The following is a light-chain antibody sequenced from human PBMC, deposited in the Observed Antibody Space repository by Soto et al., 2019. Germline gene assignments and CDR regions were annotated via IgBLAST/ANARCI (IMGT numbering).Light chain of an antibody. Sequence: DIQMTQSPSSLSASVGDRVSITCRASQNIRTYLNWYQQKPGKAPKVLIYAASTLESGVPSRFRGSGSGTAFTLTISGLQPEDFATYYCQQIYSTPTYSFGQGTKLEI. CDR1: QNIRTY. V-gene: IGKV1-39*01. CDR2: AAS. CDR3: QQIYSTPTYS. J-gene: IGKJ2*03.